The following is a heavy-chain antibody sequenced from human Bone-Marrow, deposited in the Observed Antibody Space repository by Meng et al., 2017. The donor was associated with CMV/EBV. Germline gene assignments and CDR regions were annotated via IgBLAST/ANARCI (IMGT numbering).Heavy chain of an antibody. D-gene: IGHD6-19*01. J-gene: IGHJ5*02. V-gene: IGHV3-30*02. CDR1: GFTFSSYG. Sequence: LRLSCAASGFTFSSYGMHWVRQAPGKGLEWVAFIRYDGGNKYYADSVKGRFTISRDNSKNTLYLQMNSLRAEDTAVYYCAKDKKQWHNWFDPWGQGTLVTVSS. CDR2: IRYDGGNK. CDR3: AKDKKQWHNWFDP.